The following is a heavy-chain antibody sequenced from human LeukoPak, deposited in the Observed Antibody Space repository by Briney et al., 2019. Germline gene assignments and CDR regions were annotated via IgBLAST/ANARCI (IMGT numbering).Heavy chain of an antibody. CDR1: GGSFSGYY. D-gene: IGHD1-1*01. CDR3: ARRRWNPLRFDY. CDR2: INHSGST. J-gene: IGHJ4*02. V-gene: IGHV4-34*01. Sequence: SETLSLTCAVYGGSFSGYYWSWIRQPPGKGLEWIGEINHSGSTNYNPSLKSRVTISVDTSKNQFSLKLSSVTAADTAVYYCARRRWNPLRFDYWGQGTLVTVFS.